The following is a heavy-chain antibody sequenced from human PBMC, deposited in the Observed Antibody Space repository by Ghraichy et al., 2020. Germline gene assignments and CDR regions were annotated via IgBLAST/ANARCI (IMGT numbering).Heavy chain of an antibody. J-gene: IGHJ6*02. CDR1: GGSVSSDPYS. D-gene: IGHD3-3*01. Sequence: SQTLSLTCIVSGGSVSSDPYSWTWVRQPSGKGLEWIGYIYYSGSANLNPSLKSRVAISVDRSENQFSLKLNSMSAADTAVYYCAVLASNGVDVWGRGTKVTVSS. CDR2: IYYSGSA. CDR3: AVLASNGVDV. V-gene: IGHV4-30-2*01.